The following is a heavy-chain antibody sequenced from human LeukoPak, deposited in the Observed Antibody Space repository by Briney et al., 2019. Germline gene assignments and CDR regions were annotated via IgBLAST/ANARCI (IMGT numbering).Heavy chain of an antibody. J-gene: IGHJ4*02. CDR3: VASYGGYVLDY. Sequence: SETLSPTCPVPGGSIGSYHWNWIRQPSGKGLEWIGIVFNNGGTKHNPSLKSRVAISVDTSKNQFALKLTSVTAADTAVYYCVASYGGYVLDYWGQGALVIVSS. D-gene: IGHD5-12*01. CDR2: VFNNGGT. CDR1: GGSIGSYH. V-gene: IGHV4-59*01.